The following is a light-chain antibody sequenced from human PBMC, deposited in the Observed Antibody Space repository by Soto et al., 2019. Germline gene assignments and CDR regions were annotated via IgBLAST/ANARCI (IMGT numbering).Light chain of an antibody. CDR2: EVS. V-gene: IGLV2-23*02. Sequence: QSLLTQPASVSGSPGQSITISCTGTSSDVGSYNLVSWYQQHPGKAPKLMIYEVSKRPSGVSNRFSGSKSGNTASLTISGLQAEDEADYYCCSYAGSSTFLYVFGTGTKVTVL. CDR1: SSDVGSYNL. J-gene: IGLJ1*01. CDR3: CSYAGSSTFLYV.